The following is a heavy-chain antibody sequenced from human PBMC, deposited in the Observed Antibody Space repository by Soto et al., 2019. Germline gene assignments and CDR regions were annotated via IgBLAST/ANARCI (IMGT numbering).Heavy chain of an antibody. J-gene: IGHJ6*02. CDR3: AKSPSLEDYYGMDV. CDR2: ISYDGNNK. D-gene: IGHD2-2*01. CDR1: GFTFSNYG. V-gene: IGHV3-30*18. Sequence: GGSLRLSCVASGFTFSNYGMHWVRQAPGKGLEWVAVISYDGNNKYYADSVKGRFTISRDNSKNTLFLQMNNPRGEDTAVYYCAKSPSLEDYYGMDVWGQGTTVTVS.